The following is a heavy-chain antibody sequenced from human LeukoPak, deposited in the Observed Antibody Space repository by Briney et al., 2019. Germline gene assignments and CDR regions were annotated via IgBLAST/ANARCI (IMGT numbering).Heavy chain of an antibody. D-gene: IGHD3-10*01. Sequence: KSSETLSLTCTVSGGSIRNNTYYWGWIRQPPGKALEWIGSIYYSGSTYYSPSLKSRVAISVDTSKNQFSLKLSSVTAADTAVYYCARDSGISIGPWGQGTLVTVSS. V-gene: IGHV4-39*07. CDR3: ARDSGISIGP. CDR1: GGSIRNNTYY. CDR2: IYYSGST. J-gene: IGHJ5*02.